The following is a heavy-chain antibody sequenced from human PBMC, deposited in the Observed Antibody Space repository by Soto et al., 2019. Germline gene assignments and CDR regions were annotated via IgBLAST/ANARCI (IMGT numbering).Heavy chain of an antibody. J-gene: IGHJ4*02. D-gene: IGHD6-19*01. V-gene: IGHV3-7*01. Sequence: GGSLRLSCAASGFTFSSYWMSWVRQAPGKGLEWVANIKQDGSEKYYVDSVKGRITISRDNAKNSLYLQMNSLRAEDTAVYYCARDLPVAGTWLFDYWGQGTLVTVSS. CDR3: ARDLPVAGTWLFDY. CDR2: IKQDGSEK. CDR1: GFTFSSYW.